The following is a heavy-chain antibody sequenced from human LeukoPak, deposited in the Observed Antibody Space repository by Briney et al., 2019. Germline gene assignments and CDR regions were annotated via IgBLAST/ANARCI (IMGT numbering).Heavy chain of an antibody. D-gene: IGHD3-10*01. CDR3: ARDTGYFGSGGFDL. CDR1: GGSISDYY. J-gene: IGHJ4*02. Sequence: SETLSLTCTVSGGSISDYYWSWIRQPAGKGLVWIGRIYPSGSTNYSPSLKSRFTMSVDTSKNQFSLRLSSVTAADTAVYYCARDTGYFGSGGFDLWGQGTLVTVSS. V-gene: IGHV4-4*07. CDR2: IYPSGST.